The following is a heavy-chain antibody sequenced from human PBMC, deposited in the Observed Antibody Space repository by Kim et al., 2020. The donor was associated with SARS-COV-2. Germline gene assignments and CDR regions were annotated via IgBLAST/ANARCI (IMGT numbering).Heavy chain of an antibody. D-gene: IGHD6-19*01. Sequence: ASVKVSCKASGYTFTSYGISWVRQAPGQGLEWMGWISAYNGNTNYAQKLQGRVTMTTDTSTSTAYMELRSLRSDDTAVYYCARDRGRMAGPHYYYYYGMDVWGQGTTVTVSS. CDR2: ISAYNGNT. CDR1: GYTFTSYG. CDR3: ARDRGRMAGPHYYYYYGMDV. J-gene: IGHJ6*02. V-gene: IGHV1-18*01.